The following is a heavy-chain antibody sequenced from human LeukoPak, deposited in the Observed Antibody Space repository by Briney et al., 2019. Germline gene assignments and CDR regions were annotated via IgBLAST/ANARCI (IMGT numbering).Heavy chain of an antibody. CDR1: GFTFSSYA. CDR3: AKTPLAVAPGDYFDY. Sequence: GGSLRLSCAASGFTFSSYAMSWVRQAPGKGLEWVSGISGSGGSTYYADSVKGRFTISRDNSKNTLYLQMNSLGAEDTAVYYCAKTPLAVAPGDYFDYWGQGTLVTVSS. V-gene: IGHV3-23*01. D-gene: IGHD6-19*01. CDR2: ISGSGGST. J-gene: IGHJ4*02.